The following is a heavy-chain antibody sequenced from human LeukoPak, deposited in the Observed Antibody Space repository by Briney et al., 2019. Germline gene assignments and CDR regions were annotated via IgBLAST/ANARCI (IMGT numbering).Heavy chain of an antibody. CDR2: IRDSGET. CDR1: GFTFSSYA. CDR3: AGDKISSWPRGPFDY. V-gene: IGHV3-23*01. D-gene: IGHD6-13*01. Sequence: GGSLRLSCAASGFTFSSYAMSWVRRAPGKGLEWVSLIRDSGETFYADSVKGRFTISRDNSKNTLYLQMNSLRAEDTAVYYCAGDKISSWPRGPFDYWGQGTLVTVSS. J-gene: IGHJ4*02.